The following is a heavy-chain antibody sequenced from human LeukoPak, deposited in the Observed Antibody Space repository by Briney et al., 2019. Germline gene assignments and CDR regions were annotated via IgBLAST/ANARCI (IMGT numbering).Heavy chain of an antibody. CDR2: IYYSGST. D-gene: IGHD1-26*01. CDR3: ARHNSGSYYY. Sequence: SETLSLTCTVSGGSISSSSYYWGWIRQPPGKGLEWIGSIYYSGSTYYNPSLKRRVTISVDQYTKQFSLKLISVTATDPAMSYCARHNSGSYYYWGQGTLVTVSS. CDR1: GGSISSSSYY. V-gene: IGHV4-39*01. J-gene: IGHJ4*02.